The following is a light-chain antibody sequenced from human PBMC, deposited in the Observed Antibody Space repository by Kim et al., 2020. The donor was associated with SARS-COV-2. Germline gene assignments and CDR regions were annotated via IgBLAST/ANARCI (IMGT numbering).Light chain of an antibody. Sequence: QSVLTQPPSASGTPGQRVTISCSGSSSNIGSNTVNWYQQLPGTAPKLLIYSNNQRPSGVPDRFSGSKSGTSASLAISGLRSEDEADYYCTAWDDSLSGLVFGGGTQLTVL. J-gene: IGLJ3*02. CDR3: TAWDDSLSGLV. V-gene: IGLV1-44*01. CDR2: SNN. CDR1: SSNIGSNT.